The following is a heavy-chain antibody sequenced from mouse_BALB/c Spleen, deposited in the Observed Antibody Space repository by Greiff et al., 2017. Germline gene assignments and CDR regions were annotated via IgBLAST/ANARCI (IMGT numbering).Heavy chain of an antibody. D-gene: IGHD1-2*01. CDR3: AREDFTTATTFAY. CDR1: GFTFSSYA. Sequence: EVQVVESGGGLVKPGGSLKLSCAASGFTFSSYAMSWVRQSPEKRLEWVAEISSGGSYTYYPDTVTGRFTISRDNAKNTLYLEMSSLRSEDTAMYYCAREDFTTATTFAYWGQGTLVTVSA. J-gene: IGHJ3*01. CDR2: ISSGGSYT. V-gene: IGHV5-9-4*01.